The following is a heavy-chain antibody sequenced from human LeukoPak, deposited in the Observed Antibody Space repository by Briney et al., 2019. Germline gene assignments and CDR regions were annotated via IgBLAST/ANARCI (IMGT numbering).Heavy chain of an antibody. CDR2: ISSSSSYI. V-gene: IGHV3-21*01. Sequence: GGSLRLSCAASGFTFSSYSMNWVRQAPGKGLEWVSSISSSSSYIYYADSVKGRFTISRDNAKNSLYLQMNSLRAEDTAVYYCAIGSVTGRQRAPPKEWFDPWGQGTPVTVSS. CDR3: AIGSVTGRQRAPPKEWFDP. CDR1: GFTFSSYS. J-gene: IGHJ5*02. D-gene: IGHD6-6*01.